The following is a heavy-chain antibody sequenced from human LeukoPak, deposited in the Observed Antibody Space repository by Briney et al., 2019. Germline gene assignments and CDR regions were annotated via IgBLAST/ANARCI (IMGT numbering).Heavy chain of an antibody. J-gene: IGHJ4*02. V-gene: IGHV3-21*01. CDR1: GFTFSSYS. CDR3: ASVGYDSSSWDY. D-gene: IGHD3-22*01. CDR2: ISSSSSYI. Sequence: KPGGSLRLSCAASGFTFSSYSMNWVRQAPGKGLEWVSSISSSSSYIYYADSVKGRFTISRDNAKNPLYLQMNSLRAEDTAVYYCASVGYDSSSWDYWGQGTLVTVSS.